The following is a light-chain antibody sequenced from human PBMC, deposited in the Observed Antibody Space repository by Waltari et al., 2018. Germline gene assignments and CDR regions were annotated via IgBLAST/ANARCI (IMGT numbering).Light chain of an antibody. CDR3: QHYDNWPPAWT. Sequence: EIVMTQSPATLSVSPGERATLSCRASQSVSSNLAWYQQRPGQAPRLVIYGASTRATGIPARFSGSGSGTEFTLTISSLQSEDFAIYYCQHYDNWPPAWTFGQGTKVEIK. V-gene: IGKV3-15*01. CDR2: GAS. CDR1: QSVSSN. J-gene: IGKJ1*01.